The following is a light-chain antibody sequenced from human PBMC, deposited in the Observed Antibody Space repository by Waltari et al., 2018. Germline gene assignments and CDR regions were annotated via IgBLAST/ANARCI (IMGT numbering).Light chain of an antibody. Sequence: DIQMTQSPSSLSASIGDRVTITCRTSQGIAFYLNWYQQKPGQAPKLLIYRASNLQSGVPSRFSGRGSGTDFTLSISSLQPEDFATYYCQHSFTTPLTFGPGTKVDV. V-gene: IGKV1-39*01. CDR3: QHSFTTPLT. CDR2: RAS. J-gene: IGKJ3*01. CDR1: QGIAFY.